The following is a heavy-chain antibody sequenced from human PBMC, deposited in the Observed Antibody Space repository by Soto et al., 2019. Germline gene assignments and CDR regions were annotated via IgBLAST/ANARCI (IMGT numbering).Heavy chain of an antibody. CDR2: INHSGST. J-gene: IGHJ6*02. CDR3: ARGSYDISGYYYGVYYYYYYGMDV. CDR1: GGSFSGYY. V-gene: IGHV4-34*01. Sequence: SETLSLTCAVYGGSFSGYYWSWIRQPPGKGLEWIGEINHSGSTNYNPSLKSRVTISVDTSKNQFSLKLSSVTAADTAVYYCARGSYDISGYYYGVYYYYYYGMDVWGQGTTVTVSS. D-gene: IGHD3-22*01.